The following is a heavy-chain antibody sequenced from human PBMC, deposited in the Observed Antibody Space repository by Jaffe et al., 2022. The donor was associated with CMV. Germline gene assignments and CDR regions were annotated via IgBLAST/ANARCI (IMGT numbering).Heavy chain of an antibody. CDR1: GFTVSSNY. CDR2: IYSGGST. CDR3: ARDRIGTIFGGGNWFDP. V-gene: IGHV3-53*01. Sequence: EVQLVESGGGLIQPGGSLRLSCAASGFTVSSNYMSWVRQAPGKGLEWVSVIYSGGSTYYADSVKGRFTISRDNSKNTLYLQMNSLRAEDTAVYYCARDRIGTIFGGGNWFDPWGQGTLVTVSS. D-gene: IGHD3-3*01. J-gene: IGHJ5*02.